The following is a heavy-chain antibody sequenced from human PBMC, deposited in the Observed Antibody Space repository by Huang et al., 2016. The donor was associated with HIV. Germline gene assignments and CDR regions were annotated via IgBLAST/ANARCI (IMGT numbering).Heavy chain of an antibody. V-gene: IGHV1-18*01. D-gene: IGHD5-12*01. CDR3: ARLWSRDGYNWDY. Sequence: QVQLVQSGAEVKKPGASVKVSCKASGYIFNDYPISWVRQAPGKGLEWRVGINPYNGNTRYVQKFQGRVTMTTDTSTSTAYMELRSLRSDDTALYYCARLWSRDGYNWDYWGQGTLVTVPS. CDR1: GYIFNDYP. CDR2: INPYNGNT. J-gene: IGHJ4*02.